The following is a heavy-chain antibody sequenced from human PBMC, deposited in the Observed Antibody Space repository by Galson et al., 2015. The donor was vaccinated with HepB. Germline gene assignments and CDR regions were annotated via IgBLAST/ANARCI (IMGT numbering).Heavy chain of an antibody. CDR3: ARDVTGTLHFDY. D-gene: IGHD1-7*01. J-gene: IGHJ4*02. V-gene: IGHV3-21*01. CDR1: GFTFSSYS. CDR2: IRSRSSYI. Sequence: SLRLSCAASGFTFSSYSMNWVRQVPGKGLEWVSSIRSRSSYIYYADSVKGRFTISRDNAKNSLYLQMNSLRAEDTAVYYCARDVTGTLHFDYWGQGTLVTVSS.